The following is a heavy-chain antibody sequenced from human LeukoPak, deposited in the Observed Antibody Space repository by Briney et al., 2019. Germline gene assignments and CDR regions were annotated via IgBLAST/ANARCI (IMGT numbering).Heavy chain of an antibody. CDR3: AREIRDYYYYMDV. V-gene: IGHV4-61*02. CDR2: IYTSGST. CDR1: GGSLSSGRYY. J-gene: IGHJ6*03. Sequence: PSQTLSLTCTVSGGSLSSGRYYWRWIRQPAGKGLEWIGRIYTSGSTNYNPSLKSRVTISVDTSKNQFSLKLSSVTAADTAVYYCAREIRDYYYYMDVWGKGTTVTVSS.